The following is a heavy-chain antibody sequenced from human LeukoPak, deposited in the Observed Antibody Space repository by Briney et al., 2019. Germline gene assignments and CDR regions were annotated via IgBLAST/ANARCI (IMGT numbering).Heavy chain of an antibody. D-gene: IGHD2-15*01. Sequence: GGSLRLSCAASRFTFSNYWMYWVRQGPGKGLVWVSRIKTDGSSTTYADSVKGRFTISRDNAKNTLYLQMNSLRAEDTAIDYCARGYCVDSSCSRAYWGQGTLVTVSS. CDR3: ARGYCVDSSCSRAY. CDR1: RFTFSNYW. V-gene: IGHV3-74*01. J-gene: IGHJ4*02. CDR2: IKTDGSST.